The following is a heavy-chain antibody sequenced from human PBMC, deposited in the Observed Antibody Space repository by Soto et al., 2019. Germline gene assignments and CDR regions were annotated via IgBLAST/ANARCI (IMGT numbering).Heavy chain of an antibody. CDR1: GFTFSSYC. CDR2: ISYDGGNK. CDR3: ARVRYIVGPTGMDV. J-gene: IGHJ6*02. Sequence: GALWTPCAAPGFTFSSYCMHLGRQASGKGLEWVAVISYDGGNKYYADSVKGRFTISRDNSKNTLYLQMNSLRAEDTAVYYCARVRYIVGPTGMDVWGQGTTVTAP. D-gene: IGHD2-15*01. V-gene: IGHV3-30*03.